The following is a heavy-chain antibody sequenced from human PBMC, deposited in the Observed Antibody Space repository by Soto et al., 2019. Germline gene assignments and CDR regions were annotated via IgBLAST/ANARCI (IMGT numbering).Heavy chain of an antibody. Sequence: SETLSLTCTVSGGSISSYYWSWIRQPPGKGLEWIGYIYYSGSTNYNPSLKSRVTISVDTSKNQFSLKLSSVTAADTAVYYCARVSPYERNTVDYWGQGTLVTVSS. CDR3: ARVSPYERNTVDY. CDR2: IYYSGST. V-gene: IGHV4-59*01. D-gene: IGHD3-3*01. CDR1: GGSISSYY. J-gene: IGHJ4*02.